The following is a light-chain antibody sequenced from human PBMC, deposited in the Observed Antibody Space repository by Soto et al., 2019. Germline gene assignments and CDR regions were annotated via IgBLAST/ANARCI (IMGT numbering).Light chain of an antibody. J-gene: IGLJ2*01. CDR2: DVN. CDR1: SSDVGSYPY. V-gene: IGLV2-14*03. CDR3: SSYTTSSSVV. Sequence: QSALTQPASVSGSPGQSITISCTGTSSDVGSYPYVSWYQQHPGKAPKLMIYDVNNRPSGVSTRCSGSKSGNTASLTISGLQAEDEAYYYCSSYTTSSSVVFGGGTKVTVL.